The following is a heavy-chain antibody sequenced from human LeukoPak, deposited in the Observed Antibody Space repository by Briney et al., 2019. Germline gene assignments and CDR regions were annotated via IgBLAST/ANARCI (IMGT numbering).Heavy chain of an antibody. J-gene: IGHJ4*02. D-gene: IGHD3-22*01. CDR2: ISAYNGNT. CDR1: GYTFTSYG. CDR3: ARDISYYYDSRYFDY. V-gene: IGHV1-18*01. Sequence: ASVKVSCKASGYTFTSYGISWVRQAPGQGLEWMGWISAYNGNTNYAQKLQGRVTMTTDTSTSTAYMELRSLRSDDTTAYYCARDISYYYDSRYFDYWGQGTLVTVSS.